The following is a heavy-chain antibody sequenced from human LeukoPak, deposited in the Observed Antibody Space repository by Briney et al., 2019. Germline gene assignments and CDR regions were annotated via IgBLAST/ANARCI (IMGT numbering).Heavy chain of an antibody. D-gene: IGHD1-26*01. V-gene: IGHV4-59*01. CDR2: IYYSGST. CDR1: GGSISSYY. CDR3: ARGVGPFDY. Sequence: SETLSLTCTVSGGSISSYYWSWIRQPPGKGLEWIGCIYYSGSTNYNPSLKSRVTISVDTSKNQFSLKLSSVTAADTAVYYCARGVGPFDYWGQGTLVTVSS. J-gene: IGHJ4*02.